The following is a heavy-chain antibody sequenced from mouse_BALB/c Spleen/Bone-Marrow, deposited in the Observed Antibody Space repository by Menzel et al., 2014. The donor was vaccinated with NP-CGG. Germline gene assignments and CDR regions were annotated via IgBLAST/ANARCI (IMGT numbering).Heavy chain of an antibody. CDR3: ARDMGLLRFDY. J-gene: IGHJ2*01. V-gene: IGHV7-3*02. CDR1: GFTFSDYY. Sequence: EVQRVESGGGLVQPGGSLRLSCATSGFTFSDYYMSWVRQPPGKALEWLGFIRNKANGYTTEYSASVKGRFTISRDNSQSILYLQMSTLRAEDSATYYCARDMGLLRFDYWGQGTTLTVSS. D-gene: IGHD1-1*01. CDR2: IRNKANGYTT.